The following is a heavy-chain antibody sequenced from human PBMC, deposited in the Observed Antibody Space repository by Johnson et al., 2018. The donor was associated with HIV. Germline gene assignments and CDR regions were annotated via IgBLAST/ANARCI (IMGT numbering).Heavy chain of an antibody. Sequence: VQLVESGGGVVQPGRSLRLSCAASGFTFSSYAMHWVRQAPGKGLEWVAVIWYDGSNKYYADSVKGRFTISRDNSKNTLYLQMNSLRAEDTAVYYCAKGEWGAGTDAFDIWGQGTMVTVSS. J-gene: IGHJ3*02. D-gene: IGHD3-16*01. V-gene: IGHV3-33*06. CDR2: IWYDGSNK. CDR3: AKGEWGAGTDAFDI. CDR1: GFTFSSYA.